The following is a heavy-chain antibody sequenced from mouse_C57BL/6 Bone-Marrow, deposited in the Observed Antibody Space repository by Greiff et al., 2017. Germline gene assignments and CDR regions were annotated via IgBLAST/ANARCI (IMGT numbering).Heavy chain of an antibody. CDR2: ISNGGGST. Sequence: EVMLVESGGGLVQPGGSLKLSCAASGFTFSDYYMYWVRQTPEKRLEWVAYISNGGGSTYYPDTVKGRFTISRDNAKNTLYLQMSRLKSEDTAMYYCARLYGSDDYWGQGTTLTVSS. J-gene: IGHJ2*01. CDR3: ARLYGSDDY. CDR1: GFTFSDYY. D-gene: IGHD1-1*01. V-gene: IGHV5-12*01.